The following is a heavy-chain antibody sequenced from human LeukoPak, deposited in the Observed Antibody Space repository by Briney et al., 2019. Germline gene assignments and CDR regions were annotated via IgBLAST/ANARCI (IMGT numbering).Heavy chain of an antibody. V-gene: IGHV3-9*01. CDR2: ICWSGGNI. J-gene: IGHJ6*02. Sequence: GGSLTLSCTASGFPFDDYAMHWVRQPPGKGLKCVSGICWSGGNIGNGVSERGRFILSRDSDKNSLFLQMKSLRVEDAALYYCTKDMGTGMIYYYGMNVWGQGATVTVSS. CDR3: TKDMGTGMIYYYGMNV. D-gene: IGHD1-1*01. CDR1: GFPFDDYA.